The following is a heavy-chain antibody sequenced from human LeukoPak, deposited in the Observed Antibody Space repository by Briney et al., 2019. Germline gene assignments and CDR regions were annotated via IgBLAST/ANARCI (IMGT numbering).Heavy chain of an antibody. CDR2: ISSSSSYI. CDR3: ARGEGELLSGRGIAGFDY. D-gene: IGHD1-26*01. Sequence: GGSLRLSCAASGFTFSSYSMNWVRQAPGKGLEWVSSISSSSSYIYYADSVKGRFTISRDNAKNSLYLQMNSLRAEDTAVYYCARGEGELLSGRGIAGFDYWGQGTLVTVSS. J-gene: IGHJ4*02. CDR1: GFTFSSYS. V-gene: IGHV3-21*01.